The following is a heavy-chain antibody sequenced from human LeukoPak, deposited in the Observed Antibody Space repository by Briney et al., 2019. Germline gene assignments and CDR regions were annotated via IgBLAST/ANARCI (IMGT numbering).Heavy chain of an antibody. V-gene: IGHV1-2*02. Sequence: ASVKVSCKAYGYTFTGYYMHWVRQAPGQGLEWMGWINPKSGGTNYAQKFQGRVTMTRDTSITTAYMELSSLRSADTALYYCARDIGQGSSWLYDYWGQGTLVTVSS. J-gene: IGHJ4*02. CDR1: GYTFTGYY. CDR3: ARDIGQGSSWLYDY. CDR2: INPKSGGT. D-gene: IGHD6-13*01.